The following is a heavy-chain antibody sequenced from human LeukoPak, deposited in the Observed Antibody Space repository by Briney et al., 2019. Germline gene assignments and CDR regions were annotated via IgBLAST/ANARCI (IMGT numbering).Heavy chain of an antibody. Sequence: APVKVSCKASGYSFTGYYINWVRQAPGQGLEWMGRINPNSGDTNYAQNFQGRVTMTRDTSISTAYMELSRLRSDDTAVYYCARDRSGLTGYWGQGTLVTVSS. J-gene: IGHJ4*02. CDR1: GYSFTGYY. V-gene: IGHV1-2*06. CDR2: INPNSGDT. D-gene: IGHD6-19*01. CDR3: ARDRSGLTGY.